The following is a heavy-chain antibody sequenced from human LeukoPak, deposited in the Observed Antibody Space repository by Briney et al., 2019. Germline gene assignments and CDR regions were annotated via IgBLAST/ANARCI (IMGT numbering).Heavy chain of an antibody. CDR2: INHSGST. J-gene: IGHJ6*03. D-gene: IGHD3-10*01. V-gene: IGHV4-34*01. CDR3: ARQRAYYYGSGSYMAYYYYYMDV. CDR1: GGSISSYY. Sequence: TSETLSLTCTVSGGSISSYYWSWIRQPPGKGLEWIGEINHSGSTNYNPSLKSRVTISVDTSKNQFSLKLSSVTAADTAVYYCARQRAYYYGSGSYMAYYYYYMDVWGKGTTVTVSS.